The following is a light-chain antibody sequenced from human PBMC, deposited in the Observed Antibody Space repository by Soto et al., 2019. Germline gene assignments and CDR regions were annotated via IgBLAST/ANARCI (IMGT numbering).Light chain of an antibody. Sequence: QSALTQPASVSGSPGQSITISCTGTSSDVGGYDYVSWYQHHPGKAPKLMIYDVSNRPSGVSNRFSGSKSGNTASLTISGLQAEDEADFYCSSYTHRNTGFGTGTKLTVL. J-gene: IGLJ1*01. CDR1: SSDVGGYDY. CDR2: DVS. CDR3: SSYTHRNTG. V-gene: IGLV2-14*03.